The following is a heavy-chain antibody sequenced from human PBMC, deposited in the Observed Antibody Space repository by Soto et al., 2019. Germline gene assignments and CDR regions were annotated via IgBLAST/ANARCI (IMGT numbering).Heavy chain of an antibody. Sequence: GASVKVSCKASGGTFSSYGINWVRQAPGQGLEWMGKIIPIFGRANYAQKFQGSVTITADESTSTAYMDLGSLRSEATAVYYCASVVGAKGDHHDGLAVWAQGTTVTVSS. CDR3: ASVVGAKGDHHDGLAV. CDR1: GGTFSSYG. CDR2: IIPIFGRA. V-gene: IGHV1-69*13. J-gene: IGHJ6*02. D-gene: IGHD1-26*01.